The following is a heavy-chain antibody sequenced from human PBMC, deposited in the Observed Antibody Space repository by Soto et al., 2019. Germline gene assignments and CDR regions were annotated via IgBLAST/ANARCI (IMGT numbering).Heavy chain of an antibody. Sequence: ASVKVSCKASGYTFTGYYMHWVRQAPGQGLEWMGWINPNSGGTNYAQKFQGRVTMTRDTSISTAYMELSRLRSDDTAVYYCAGGQTGYCSSTSCYYYYYGMDVWGQGTPVTVYS. J-gene: IGHJ6*02. CDR3: AGGQTGYCSSTSCYYYYYGMDV. CDR1: GYTFTGYY. CDR2: INPNSGGT. V-gene: IGHV1-2*02. D-gene: IGHD2-2*01.